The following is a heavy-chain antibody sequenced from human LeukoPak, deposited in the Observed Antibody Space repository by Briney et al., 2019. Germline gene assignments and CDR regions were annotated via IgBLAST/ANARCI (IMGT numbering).Heavy chain of an antibody. J-gene: IGHJ4*02. CDR1: GYTFTSLN. D-gene: IGHD2-15*01. Sequence: ASVKVSCKASGYTFTSLNILWVRQAPGQRLEWMGWINSGNGNTKYSQKLQGRVTSTRDTSASTAYMEMRSLRSEDTAVYYCARESCSGGSCYPNAYWGQGTLVTVSS. CDR3: ARESCSGGSCYPNAY. V-gene: IGHV1-3*01. CDR2: INSGNGNT.